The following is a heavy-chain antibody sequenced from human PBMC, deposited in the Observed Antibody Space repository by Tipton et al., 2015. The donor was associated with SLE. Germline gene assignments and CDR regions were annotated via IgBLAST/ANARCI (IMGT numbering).Heavy chain of an antibody. J-gene: IGHJ3*02. V-gene: IGHV3-30*02. CDR1: GFTFSSYG. CDR2: IRYDGSNK. CDR3: AKDIGGARFGAFDI. Sequence: SLRLSCAASGFTFSSYGMHWVRQAPGKGLEWVAFIRYDGSNKYYADSVKGRFTISRDNAKNSLYLQMNSLRAEDTALYYCAKDIGGARFGAFDIWGQGTMVTVSS. D-gene: IGHD3-16*01.